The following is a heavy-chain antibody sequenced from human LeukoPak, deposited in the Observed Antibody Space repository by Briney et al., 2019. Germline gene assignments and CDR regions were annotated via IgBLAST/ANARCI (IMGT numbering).Heavy chain of an antibody. J-gene: IGHJ2*01. D-gene: IGHD3-22*01. CDR1: GFTFRTYW. CDR3: ARDPLNDSSGYYPIYYSDL. Sequence: GGSLRLSCAVSGFTFRTYWVSWVRQAPGKGLEWVANIKQDGSEKYYVDSVKGRFTISRDNAKNSLYLQMNSLRVEDTAVYYCARDPLNDSSGYYPIYYSDLWGRGTLVTVSS. V-gene: IGHV3-7*01. CDR2: IKQDGSEK.